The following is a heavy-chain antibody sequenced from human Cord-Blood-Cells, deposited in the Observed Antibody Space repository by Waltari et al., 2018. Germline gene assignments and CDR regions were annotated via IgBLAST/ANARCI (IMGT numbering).Heavy chain of an antibody. CDR1: GGSLSSSY. CDR3: ARHVSSLGILGGLDY. CDR2: IYYSGST. D-gene: IGHD7-27*01. J-gene: IGHJ4*02. V-gene: IGHV4-59*08. Sequence: QVQLQESGPGLVKPSETLSPTCTVSGGSLSSSYWRWIRQPPGKGLEWIGYIYYSGSTNYNPSLKSRVTISVDTSKNQFSLKLSSVTAADTAVYYCARHVSSLGILGGLDYWGQGTLVTVSS.